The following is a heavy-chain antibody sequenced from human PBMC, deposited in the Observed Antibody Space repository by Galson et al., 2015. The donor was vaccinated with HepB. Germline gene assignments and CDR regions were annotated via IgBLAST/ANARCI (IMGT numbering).Heavy chain of an antibody. Sequence: SLRLSCAASQFTFSMYSMNWVRQAPGRGLEWISYIRPGSSDKYYADSVKGRFIISRDDAKNSVFLQLNGLRVDDTAVYYCARDVTNYFDSSGFYFGGPGTLVTVS. CDR2: IRPGSSDK. D-gene: IGHD3-22*01. CDR1: QFTFSMYS. V-gene: IGHV3-21*05. CDR3: ARDVTNYFDSSGFYF. J-gene: IGHJ4*02.